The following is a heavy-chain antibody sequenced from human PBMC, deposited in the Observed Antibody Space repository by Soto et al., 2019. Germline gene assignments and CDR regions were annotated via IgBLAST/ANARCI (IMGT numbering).Heavy chain of an antibody. CDR2: IGTAGDT. V-gene: IGHV3-13*01. CDR3: ARVMRVWYSSSWDYYYGMDV. Sequence: GGSLRLSCAASGFTFSSYDMHWVRQATGKGLEWVSAIGTAGDTYYPGSVKGRFTISRENAKNSLYLQMNSLRAEDTAVYYCARVMRVWYSSSWDYYYGMDVWGQGTTVTVSS. CDR1: GFTFSSYD. J-gene: IGHJ6*02. D-gene: IGHD6-13*01.